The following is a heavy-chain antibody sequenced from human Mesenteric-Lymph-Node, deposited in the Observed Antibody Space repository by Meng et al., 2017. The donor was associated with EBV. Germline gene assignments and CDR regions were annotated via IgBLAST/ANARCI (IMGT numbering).Heavy chain of an antibody. D-gene: IGHD3-10*01. CDR1: GGSFSGDY. Sequence: QGQLPNLGPGLLKPAKTLSRTCAVYGGSFSGDYWSWIRQPPGKGLEWIGEINHSGSTNYNPSLKSRVTISVDKSKNEFSLEVNSVTAADTAVYYCASGGVRDPSPPYWGQGALVTVSS. J-gene: IGHJ1*01. V-gene: IGHV4-34*01. CDR2: INHSGST. CDR3: ASGGVRDPSPPY.